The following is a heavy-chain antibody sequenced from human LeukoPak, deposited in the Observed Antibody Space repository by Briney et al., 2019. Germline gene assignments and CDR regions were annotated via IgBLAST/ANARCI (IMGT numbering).Heavy chain of an antibody. J-gene: IGHJ4*02. CDR3: AREQYQLLCLDY. CDR2: ISAYNGNT. CDR1: GYTFTGYY. V-gene: IGHV1-18*04. Sequence: ASVKVSCKASGYTFTGYYMHWVRQAPGQGLEWMGWISAYNGNTNYAQKLQGRVTMTTDTSTSTAYMELRSLRSDDTAVYYCAREQYQLLCLDYWGQGTLVTVSS. D-gene: IGHD2-2*01.